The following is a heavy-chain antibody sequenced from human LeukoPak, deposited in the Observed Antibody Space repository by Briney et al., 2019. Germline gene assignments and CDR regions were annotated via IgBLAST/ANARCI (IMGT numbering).Heavy chain of an antibody. CDR3: AKDGNRNYGSGSYYIFDY. CDR2: IYSGGST. D-gene: IGHD3-10*01. V-gene: IGHV3-53*05. Sequence: PGGSLRLSCAASGFTVSSNYMSWVRQAPGKGLEWVSVIYSGGSTYYADSVKGRFTISRDNAKNSLYLQMNSLRTEDTALYYCAKDGNRNYGSGSYYIFDYWGQGTLVTVSS. J-gene: IGHJ4*02. CDR1: GFTVSSNY.